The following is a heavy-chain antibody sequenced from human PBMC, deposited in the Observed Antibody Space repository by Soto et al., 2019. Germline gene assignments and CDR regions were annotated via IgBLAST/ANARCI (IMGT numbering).Heavy chain of an antibody. CDR1: GFGFDEYG. V-gene: IGHV3-20*04. Sequence: EVYLVESGGGVVRPGGSLRLSCAASGFGFDEYGMSWVRQGPGKGLEWVSGINRHGDSTGYADSVKGRFTISRDNAKNYLYLQMNGPIAEDTPLYSCARAHSWVYEYGDNGDSWGQVTLVTVSS. D-gene: IGHD4-17*01. CDR3: ARAHSWVYEYGDNGDS. CDR2: INRHGDST. J-gene: IGHJ4*02.